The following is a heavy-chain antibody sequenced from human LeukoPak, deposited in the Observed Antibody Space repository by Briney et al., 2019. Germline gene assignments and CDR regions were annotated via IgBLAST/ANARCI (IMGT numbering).Heavy chain of an antibody. Sequence: SETLSLTCSVSGGSISSYYWSWIRQPPGKGLEWIGYIYYSGSTNYKPSLKSRVTISVDTSKNQFSLKLNSVTAADTAVYYCARGGYYGSGNDFRFDPWGQGTLVTVSS. D-gene: IGHD3-10*01. CDR1: GGSISSYY. J-gene: IGHJ5*02. CDR2: IYYSGST. V-gene: IGHV4-59*01. CDR3: ARGGYYGSGNDFRFDP.